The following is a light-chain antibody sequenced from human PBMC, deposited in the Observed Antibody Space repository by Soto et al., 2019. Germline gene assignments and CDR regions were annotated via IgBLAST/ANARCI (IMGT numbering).Light chain of an antibody. CDR2: AAS. CDR1: QGISNW. J-gene: IGKJ3*01. V-gene: IGKV1-12*01. CDR3: QQANSCLRFT. Sequence: DIQMTQSPSSVSSSVGDRVTITCRASQGISNWLAWYQQKPGKAPKLLIYAASSLQSGVSSRFSGSGSGTDFILTISSLQPEDFATYYCQQANSCLRFTFGPGTKVDIK.